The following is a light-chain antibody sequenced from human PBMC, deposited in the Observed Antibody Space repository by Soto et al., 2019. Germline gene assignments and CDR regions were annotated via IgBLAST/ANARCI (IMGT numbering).Light chain of an antibody. CDR3: QHHSRSQVLT. J-gene: IGKJ4*01. V-gene: IGKV3-20*01. Sequence: EIVLTQSPGTLSLSPGERATLFCRASQSVANSQLVWYQQIPGQAPRLLIYGASTRVTGIPDRFTGSGSGTDFTLTTSRPEPEDLGVYFCQHHSRSQVLTFGGGTKVEIK. CDR1: QSVANSQ. CDR2: GAS.